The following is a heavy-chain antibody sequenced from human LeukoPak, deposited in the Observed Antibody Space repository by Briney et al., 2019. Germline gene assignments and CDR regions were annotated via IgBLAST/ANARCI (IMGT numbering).Heavy chain of an antibody. CDR2: IKKDGSEK. D-gene: IGHD1-26*01. J-gene: IGHJ3*02. CDR1: GFTFSSYW. V-gene: IGHV3-7*01. CDR3: ARVGGVEWELLRNDAFDI. Sequence: PGGFLRLSCAASGFTFSSYWMSWVRQAPGKGLEWVANIKKDGSEKYYVDSVKGGFTISSDNAKNSLYLQMNSLRAEDTAVYYCARVGGVEWELLRNDAFDIWGQGTMVTVSS.